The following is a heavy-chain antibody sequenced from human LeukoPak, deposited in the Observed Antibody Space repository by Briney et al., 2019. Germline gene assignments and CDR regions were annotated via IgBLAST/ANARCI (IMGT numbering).Heavy chain of an antibody. J-gene: IGHJ4*02. Sequence: GGSLRLSCAASGFTFSGYSMNWVRQAPGKGLEWVSSISSSSYIYYADSVKGRFTISRDNAKNSLYLQMNSLRAEDTAVYYCARRGSSGYYGDYWGQGALVTVSS. CDR1: GFTFSGYS. CDR2: ISSSSYI. CDR3: ARRGSSGYYGDY. V-gene: IGHV3-21*04. D-gene: IGHD3-22*01.